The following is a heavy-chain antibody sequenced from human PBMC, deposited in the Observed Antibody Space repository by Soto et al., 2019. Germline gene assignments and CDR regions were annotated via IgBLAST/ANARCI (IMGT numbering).Heavy chain of an antibody. V-gene: IGHV3-73*01. CDR3: TSQYCGGDCSRVDP. J-gene: IGHJ5*02. D-gene: IGHD2-21*02. Sequence: GGSLRLSCAASGFTLSGSRFHWVRQASGKGLEWVGRIRSKADSYATAYAASVKGRFTISRDDSKNTAYLQMNSLKTEDTAVYYCTSQYCGGDCSRVDPWGQGTLVTVSS. CDR2: IRSKADSYAT. CDR1: GFTLSGSR.